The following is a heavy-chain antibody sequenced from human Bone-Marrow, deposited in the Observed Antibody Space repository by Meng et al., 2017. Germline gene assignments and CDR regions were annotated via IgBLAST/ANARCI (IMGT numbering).Heavy chain of an antibody. D-gene: IGHD6-19*01. CDR3: ARDGYSSGTQPNYFDY. J-gene: IGHJ4*02. V-gene: IGHV1-18*01. CDR2: ISAYNGNT. CDR1: GYTFTSYG. Sequence: ASVKVSCKASGYTFTSYGISWVRQAPGQGLEWMGWISAYNGNTNYAQKLQGRVTITTDTSTSTAYMELRSLRSDDTAVYYCARDGYSSGTQPNYFDYWGQGTLVTVSS.